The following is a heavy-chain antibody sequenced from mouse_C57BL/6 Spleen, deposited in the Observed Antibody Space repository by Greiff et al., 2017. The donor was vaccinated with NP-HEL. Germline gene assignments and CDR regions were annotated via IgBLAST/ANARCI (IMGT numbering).Heavy chain of an antibody. D-gene: IGHD2-4*01. CDR3: ASCDDYRNYYALDY. V-gene: IGHV1-55*01. CDR1: GYTFTSYW. CDR2: IYPGSGST. J-gene: IGHJ4*01. Sequence: QVQLQQPGAELVKPGASVKMSCKASGYTFTSYWITWVKQRPGQGLEWIGDIYPGSGSTNYNEKFKSKATLTVDTSSSTAYMQLSSLTSEDSAVYDGASCDDYRNYYALDYWGQGTSVTVSA.